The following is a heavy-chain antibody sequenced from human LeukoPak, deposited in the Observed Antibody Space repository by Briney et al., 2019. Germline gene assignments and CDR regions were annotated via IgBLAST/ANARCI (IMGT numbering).Heavy chain of an antibody. CDR3: ARVGYSYGTHYFDY. CDR2: IYTSGST. D-gene: IGHD5-18*01. V-gene: IGHV4-4*07. Sequence: SETLSLTCTVSGRSISSYYWSWIRQPAGKGLEWIGRIYTSGSTNYNPSLKSRVTMSVDTSKNQFSLKLSSVTAADTAVYYCARVGYSYGTHYFDYWGQGTLVTVSS. CDR1: GRSISSYY. J-gene: IGHJ4*02.